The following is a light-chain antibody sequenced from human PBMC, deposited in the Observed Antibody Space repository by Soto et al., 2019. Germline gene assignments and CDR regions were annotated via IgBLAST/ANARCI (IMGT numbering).Light chain of an antibody. V-gene: IGLV2-14*01. CDR1: SSDVGGYNY. J-gene: IGLJ2*01. CDR3: SSYTSSSTLV. CDR2: DGS. Sequence: QSALTKPASVSGSPGQSITISCTGTSSDVGGYNYVSWYQQHPGKAPKLMMYDGSNRPSGVSNRFSGSKSGNTASLTISGLQAEDEADYYCSSYTSSSTLVFGGGTKLTVL.